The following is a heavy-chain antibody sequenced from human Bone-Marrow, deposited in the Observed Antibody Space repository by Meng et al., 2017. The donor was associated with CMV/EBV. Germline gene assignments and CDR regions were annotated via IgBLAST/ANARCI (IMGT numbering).Heavy chain of an antibody. V-gene: IGHV3-48*03. CDR3: ARTVVPAASHYYYYGMDV. Sequence: GESLKISCAASGFTFSSYEMNWVRQAPGKGLEWVSFIRASGTTIYYADSVKGRFTISRDNARNSLYLQMNSLRAEDTAVYYCARTVVPAASHYYYYGMDVWGQGTTVTVSS. CDR2: IRASGTTI. J-gene: IGHJ6*02. D-gene: IGHD2-2*01. CDR1: GFTFSSYE.